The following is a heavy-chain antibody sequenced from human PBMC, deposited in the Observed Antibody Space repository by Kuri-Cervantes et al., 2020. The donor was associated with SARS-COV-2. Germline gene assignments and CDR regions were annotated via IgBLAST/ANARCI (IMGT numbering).Heavy chain of an antibody. CDR2: IRSKAYGGTT. CDR3: TRAAARYCSSTSCPGGY. D-gene: IGHD2-2*01. CDR1: GFTFGDYA. V-gene: IGHV3-49*04. Sequence: GGSLRLSCTASGFTFGDYAMSWVRQAPGKGLEWVGFIRSKAYGGTTEYAASVKGRFTISRDDSKSIAYLQMNSLKTEDTAVYYCTRAAARYCSSTSCPGGYWGQGTLVTVSS. J-gene: IGHJ4*02.